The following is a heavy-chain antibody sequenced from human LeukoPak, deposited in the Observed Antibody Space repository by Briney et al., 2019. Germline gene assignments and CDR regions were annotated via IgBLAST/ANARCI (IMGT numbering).Heavy chain of an antibody. CDR3: ARGPLTHYYDSSGYYYSAFFDY. CDR1: GFTFSNAW. V-gene: IGHV3-15*01. J-gene: IGHJ4*02. CDR2: IKSKTDGGTT. D-gene: IGHD3-22*01. Sequence: GGSLRLSCAASGFTFSNAWMSWVRQAPGKGLEWVGRIKSKTDGGTTDYAAPVKGRFTISRDDSKNTLYQQMNSLKTEDTAVYYCARGPLTHYYDSSGYYYSAFFDYWGQGTLVTVSS.